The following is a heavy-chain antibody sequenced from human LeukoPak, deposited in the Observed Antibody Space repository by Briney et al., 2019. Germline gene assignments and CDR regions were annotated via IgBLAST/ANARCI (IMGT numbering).Heavy chain of an antibody. V-gene: IGHV3-23*01. J-gene: IGHJ4*02. CDR3: AKRSCSGGSCNFDY. Sequence: PGESLRLSCAASGFTFSRYAMSWVRQAPGKGLEWVSAISDSGGSTNYADSVKGRFTISRDNSKNTLYLQMNSLRAEDTAVYYCAKRSCSGGSCNFDYWGQGTLVTVSS. CDR2: ISDSGGST. CDR1: GFTFSRYA. D-gene: IGHD2-15*01.